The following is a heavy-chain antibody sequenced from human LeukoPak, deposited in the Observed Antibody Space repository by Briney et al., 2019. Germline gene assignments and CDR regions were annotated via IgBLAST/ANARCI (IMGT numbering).Heavy chain of an antibody. CDR3: TKGGGSGAKEVIDY. V-gene: IGHV3-43D*04. Sequence: GGSLRLSCAASGFNFDEYAMNWVRQAPGKGLEWVSLITFDGDYKYYADSVKGRFTISRDNSEDSLYLQMNSLRVEDTALYYCTKGGGSGAKEVIDYWGQGTLVTVSS. CDR2: ITFDGDYK. D-gene: IGHD3-10*01. CDR1: GFNFDEYA. J-gene: IGHJ4*02.